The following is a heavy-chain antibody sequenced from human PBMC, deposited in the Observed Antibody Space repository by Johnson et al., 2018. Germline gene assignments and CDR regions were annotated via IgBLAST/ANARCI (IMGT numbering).Heavy chain of an antibody. D-gene: IGHD6-19*01. CDR2: ITWDGGST. CDR1: GFNFDGSG. V-gene: IGHV3-43D*03. Sequence: EVQLVESGGVVVQFGGSLRLSCAASGFNFDGSGMHWVRQAPGKGLEWVSLITWDGGSTYYADSVKGRFTISRDNSKNSLYLQMNSLRPEATALYYCAKDKGSSGWTFDYWGQGTLVTGSS. CDR3: AKDKGSSGWTFDY. J-gene: IGHJ4*02.